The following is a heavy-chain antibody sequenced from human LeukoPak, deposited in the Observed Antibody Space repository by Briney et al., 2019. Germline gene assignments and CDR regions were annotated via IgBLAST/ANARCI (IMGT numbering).Heavy chain of an antibody. Sequence: ASVKVSCKVSGYTLTELSMHWVRQAPGKGLAWMGGFDPEDGETIYAQKFQGRVTMTEDTSTDTAYMELSSLRSEDTAVYYCATARPPFYDSSLYGMDVWGQGTTVTVSS. D-gene: IGHD3-3*01. V-gene: IGHV1-24*01. CDR1: GYTLTELS. CDR2: FDPEDGET. CDR3: ATARPPFYDSSLYGMDV. J-gene: IGHJ6*02.